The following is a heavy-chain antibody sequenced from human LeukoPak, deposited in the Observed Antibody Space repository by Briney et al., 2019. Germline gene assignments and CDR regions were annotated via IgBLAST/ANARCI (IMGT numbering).Heavy chain of an antibody. V-gene: IGHV3-74*01. J-gene: IGHJ6*02. D-gene: IGHD2-2*01. CDR1: GFDFSSNW. CDR3: ARGSSTSYYYYGMDV. Sequence: GGSLRLSCAASGFDFSSNWMHWVRHAPGQGLVWVSRIKGDGISTNYADSVKGRFTISRDIAKNTLYLQMNSLRAEDTAVYYCARGSSTSYYYYGMDVWGQGTTVTVSS. CDR2: IKGDGIST.